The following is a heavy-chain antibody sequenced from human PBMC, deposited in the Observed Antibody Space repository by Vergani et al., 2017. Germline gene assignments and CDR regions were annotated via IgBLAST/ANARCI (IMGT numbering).Heavy chain of an antibody. J-gene: IGHJ4*02. CDR2: TYHSGST. CDR1: GYSISSGYY. D-gene: IGHD5-12*01. Sequence: QVQLQESGPGLVKPSETLSLTCTVSGYSISSGYYWGWIRQPPGKGLEWIGSTYHSGSTYYNPSLKSRVTISVDTSKNQFSLKLSSVTAADTAVYYCARMDIVATSSYYWGQGTLVTVSS. V-gene: IGHV4-38-2*02. CDR3: ARMDIVATSSYY.